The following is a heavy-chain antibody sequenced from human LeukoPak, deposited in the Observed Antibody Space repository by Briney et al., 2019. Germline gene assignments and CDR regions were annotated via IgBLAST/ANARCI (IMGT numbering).Heavy chain of an antibody. J-gene: IGHJ3*02. D-gene: IGHD2-2*02. V-gene: IGHV1-69*05. CDR2: IIPIFGTA. Sequence: ASVKVSCKASGGTFSSYAISWVRQAPGQGLEWMGGIIPIFGTANYAQKFQGRVTITTDESTSTAYMELSSLRSEDTAVYYCASRHLVVPAAIQSSLAFDIWGQGTMVTVSS. CDR3: ASRHLVVPAAIQSSLAFDI. CDR1: GGTFSSYA.